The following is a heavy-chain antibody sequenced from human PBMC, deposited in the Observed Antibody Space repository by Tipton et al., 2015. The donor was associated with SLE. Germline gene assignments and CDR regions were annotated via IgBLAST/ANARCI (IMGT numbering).Heavy chain of an antibody. V-gene: IGHV3-30*04. D-gene: IGHD3-22*01. CDR2: IAHDGINK. CDR3: VRGRLADDSSGSKVYFDY. CDR1: GFTFSRYA. J-gene: IGHJ4*02. Sequence: RFLRLSCAVSGFTFSRYAMHWVRQAPGKGLEWVAVIAHDGINKYYADSVKGRFTISRDNSKNTLFLQMNSLRAEDTTVFYCVRGRLADDSSGSKVYFDYWGQGTQANVSS.